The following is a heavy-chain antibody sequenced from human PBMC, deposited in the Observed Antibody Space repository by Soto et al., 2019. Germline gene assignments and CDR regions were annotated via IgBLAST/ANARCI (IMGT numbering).Heavy chain of an antibody. J-gene: IGHJ4*02. Sequence: GESLKISCKGSGYSFTSYWISWVRQMPGKGLEWMGRIDPSDSYTNYSPSFQGHVTISADKSISTAYLQWSSLKAPDTAMYYCALKSAGTFYEFDYWGQGTLVTVSS. D-gene: IGHD1-1*01. V-gene: IGHV5-10-1*01. CDR3: ALKSAGTFYEFDY. CDR2: IDPSDSYT. CDR1: GYSFTSYW.